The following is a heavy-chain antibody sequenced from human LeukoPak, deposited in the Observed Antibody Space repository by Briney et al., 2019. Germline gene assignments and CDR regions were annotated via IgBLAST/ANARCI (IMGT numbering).Heavy chain of an antibody. CDR3: AKDKSYGSGSYQFDF. J-gene: IGHJ4*02. CDR1: GFTVSSNY. Sequence: GGSLRLSCAASGFTVSSNYMSWVRQAPGKGLEWVSGITDSGGSTHYSDSVDGRFTISRDNSNNMLYLQMSSLRADDTAVYYCAKDKSYGSGSYQFDFWGQGTLVTVSS. CDR2: ITDSGGST. V-gene: IGHV3-53*01. D-gene: IGHD3-10*01.